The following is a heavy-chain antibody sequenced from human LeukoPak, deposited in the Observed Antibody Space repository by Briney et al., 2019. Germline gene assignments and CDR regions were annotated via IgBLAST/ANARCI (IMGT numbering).Heavy chain of an antibody. CDR1: GFTFRSYV. V-gene: IGHV3-23*01. D-gene: IGHD1-1*01. Sequence: GGSLRLSCAASGFTFRSYVMNWVRQAPGKGLEWVSAISNSGDNTFYADSVKGRFTISRDNSNNTLFLQMNSLRAEDTAVYFCAKARDTTTRDWGQGTLVTVSS. CDR3: AKARDTTTRD. J-gene: IGHJ4*02. CDR2: ISNSGDNT.